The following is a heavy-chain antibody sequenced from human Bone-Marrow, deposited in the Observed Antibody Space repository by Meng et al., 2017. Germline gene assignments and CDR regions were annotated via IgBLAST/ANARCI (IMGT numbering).Heavy chain of an antibody. J-gene: IGHJ4*02. CDR3: ARDSGSYLGRGFGDY. CDR2: INPNSGGT. Sequence: ASVKVSCKASGYTFTGYYMHWVRQAPGQGLEWMGWINPNSGGTNYAQKFQGRVTMTRDTSISTAYMELSRLRSDDTAVYYCARDSGSYLGRGFGDYWGQGTRVTVSS. D-gene: IGHD1-26*01. V-gene: IGHV1-2*02. CDR1: GYTFTGYY.